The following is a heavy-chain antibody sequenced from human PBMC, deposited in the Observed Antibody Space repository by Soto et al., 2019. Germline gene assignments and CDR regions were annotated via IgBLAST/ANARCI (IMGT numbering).Heavy chain of an antibody. J-gene: IGHJ5*02. CDR2: FDPEDGET. V-gene: IGHV1-24*01. D-gene: IGHD5-12*01. Sequence: ASVKVSCKVSVYTLTELSMHCVRQAPGKGLEWMGGFDPEDGETIYAQKFQGRVTMTEDTSTDTAYMELSSLRSEDTAVYYCATRWGGYDYGTNNWFDPWGQGTLVTVS. CDR1: VYTLTELS. CDR3: ATRWGGYDYGTNNWFDP.